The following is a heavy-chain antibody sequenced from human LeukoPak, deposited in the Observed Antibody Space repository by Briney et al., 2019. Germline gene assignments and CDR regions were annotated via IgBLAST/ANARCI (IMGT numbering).Heavy chain of an antibody. CDR2: INPKNAGT. J-gene: IGHJ4*02. CDR1: GHTFTSYD. V-gene: IGHV1-2*02. D-gene: IGHD6-13*01. Sequence: ASVKVSCKASGHTFTSYDINWVRQATGQGLEWMGWINPKNAGTNYAQKFQGRVTMTRDTSTGTVYMELSRLRSDDTAVYYCARTLYIAAAPGGFDYWGQGTLVTVSS. CDR3: ARTLYIAAAPGGFDY.